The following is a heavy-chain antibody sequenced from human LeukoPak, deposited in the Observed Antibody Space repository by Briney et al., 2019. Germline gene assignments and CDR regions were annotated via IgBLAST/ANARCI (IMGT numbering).Heavy chain of an antibody. CDR2: ITVRSEKT. CDR1: GFTFSSYA. CDR3: ATWHYGFWNGFYNSEPLDY. D-gene: IGHD3-3*01. V-gene: IGHV3-23*01. Sequence: GASLRLSCAASGFTFSSYAMSWVRQAPGKGLEWVSGITVRSEKTHYADSVKGRFTISRDDSKNTLFLQMNSLRVEDTAIYYCATWHYGFWNGFYNSEPLDYWGQGTLVTVSS. J-gene: IGHJ4*02.